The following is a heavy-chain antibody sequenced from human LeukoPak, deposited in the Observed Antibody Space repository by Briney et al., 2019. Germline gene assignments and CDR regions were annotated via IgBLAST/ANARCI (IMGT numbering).Heavy chain of an antibody. CDR1: GGSISSADYY. V-gene: IGHV4-30-4*01. CDR2: ISFSGST. J-gene: IGHJ4*02. Sequence: SETLSLTCTVSGGSISSADYYWSWIRHPPGKGLEWLGYISFSGSTYYNPSLKSRVTISVDTSKNQFSLKLSSVTAADTAVYYCVRDRRTLGRDGYNEYYFDYWGQGTLVTVSS. D-gene: IGHD5-24*01. CDR3: VRDRRTLGRDGYNEYYFDY.